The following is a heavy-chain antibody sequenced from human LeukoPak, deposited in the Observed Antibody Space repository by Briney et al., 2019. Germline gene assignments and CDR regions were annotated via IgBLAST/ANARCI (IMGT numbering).Heavy chain of an antibody. D-gene: IGHD4/OR15-4a*01. CDR1: GGSFSGYY. J-gene: IGHJ4*02. V-gene: IGHV4-34*01. CDR3: ARHMTI. CDR2: INHSGST. Sequence: ASETLSLTCAVYGGSFSGYYWSWIRQPPGKGPEWIGEINHSGSTNYNPSLKSRVTISVDTSKNQFSLKLSSVTAADTAVYYCARHMTIWGQGTLVTVSS.